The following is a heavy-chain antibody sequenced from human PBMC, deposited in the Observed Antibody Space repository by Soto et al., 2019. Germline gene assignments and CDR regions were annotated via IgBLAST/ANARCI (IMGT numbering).Heavy chain of an antibody. CDR2: IGQDGYQK. J-gene: IGHJ6*02. V-gene: IGHV3-7*03. CDR3: TRGTDLRFCTGDSCPGIDV. CDR1: GFAISKYL. Sequence: GGSRRRSWAASGFAISKYLMSWVRQAPEEGLGWVANIGQDGYQKYYLDSVRGRFTISRDNARNSLYLDVNSLRADDSAVYYCTRGTDLRFCTGDSCPGIDVWGPGTTVTVS. D-gene: IGHD2-8*02.